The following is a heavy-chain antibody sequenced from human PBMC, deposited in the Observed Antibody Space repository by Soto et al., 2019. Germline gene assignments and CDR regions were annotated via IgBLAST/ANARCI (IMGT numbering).Heavy chain of an antibody. J-gene: IGHJ4*02. Sequence: QVQLVESGGGVDQPGRSLRLSCAASGFTFSNYAMDWVRQAPGTGLEWVAVISYDGSNESYADSVKGRFTISRDNSKNTLFLQMNSLRFQDTAVYYCARALYYYGSSGYSVAGPFDYWGQGTLVTVSS. CDR2: ISYDGSNE. CDR3: ARALYYYGSSGYSVAGPFDY. V-gene: IGHV3-30-3*01. CDR1: GFTFSNYA. D-gene: IGHD3-22*01.